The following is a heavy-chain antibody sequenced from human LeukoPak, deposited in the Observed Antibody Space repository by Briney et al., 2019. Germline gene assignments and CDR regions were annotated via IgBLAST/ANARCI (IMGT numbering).Heavy chain of an antibody. CDR3: ARDHHHDSSGYYYVTEPFDY. CDR1: GFTFSSYS. Sequence: GGSLRLSCAASGFTFSSYSMNWVRQAPGKGLEWVSSISSSSSYIYYADSVKGRFTISRDNAKNSLYLQMNSLRAEDTAVYYCARDHHHDSSGYYYVTEPFDYWGRGTLVTVSS. J-gene: IGHJ4*02. D-gene: IGHD3-22*01. V-gene: IGHV3-21*01. CDR2: ISSSSSYI.